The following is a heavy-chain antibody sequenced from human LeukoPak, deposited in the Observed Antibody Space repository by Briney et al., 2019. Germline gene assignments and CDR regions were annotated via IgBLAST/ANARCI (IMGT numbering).Heavy chain of an antibody. V-gene: IGHV1-69-2*01. J-gene: IGHJ4*02. Sequence: GASVKVSCKASGYTFTDYYMHWVQQAPGKGLEWMGRVYPEDGETIYAEKFQGRVTITADTFTDTAYMKLSSLRSEDTAVYYCATGVLPAAMGDFDYWGQGTLVTVSS. CDR3: ATGVLPAAMGDFDY. CDR2: VYPEDGET. D-gene: IGHD2-2*01. CDR1: GYTFTDYY.